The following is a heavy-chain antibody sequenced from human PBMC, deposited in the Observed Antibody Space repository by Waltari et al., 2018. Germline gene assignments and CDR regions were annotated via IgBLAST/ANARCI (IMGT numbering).Heavy chain of an antibody. CDR1: GGSIDGGSYY. J-gene: IGHJ4*02. D-gene: IGHD4-17*01. Sequence: QVQLQESGPGLLKPSQTLSLTCTVSGGSIDGGSYYWTWVRQPAGKGLEWIGHIYTSGRTNYNPSLKSRVTISVDTSKNQFSLKLSSVTAADTAVYYCARSYGDLPFFDYWGQGTLVTVSS. CDR3: ARSYGDLPFFDY. CDR2: IYTSGRT. V-gene: IGHV4-61*09.